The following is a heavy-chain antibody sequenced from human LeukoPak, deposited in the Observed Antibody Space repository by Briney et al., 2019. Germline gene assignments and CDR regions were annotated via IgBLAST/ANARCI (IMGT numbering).Heavy chain of an antibody. CDR2: INHSGST. Sequence: PWETLSLTCAVYGGSFSGYYWSWIRQPPGKGLEWIGEINHSGSTNYNPSLKSRVTISVDTSKNQFSLKLSSVTAADTAVYYCARVRLRSTYYFYGMDVWGQGTTVTVSS. J-gene: IGHJ6*02. D-gene: IGHD4-17*01. CDR1: GGSFSGYY. CDR3: ARVRLRSTYYFYGMDV. V-gene: IGHV4-34*01.